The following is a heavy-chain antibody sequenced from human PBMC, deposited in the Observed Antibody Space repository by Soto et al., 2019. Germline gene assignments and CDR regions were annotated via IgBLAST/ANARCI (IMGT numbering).Heavy chain of an antibody. CDR1: GYSFTSYW. V-gene: IGHV5-51*01. D-gene: IGHD3-10*01. Sequence: PGESLKISCKGSGYSFTSYWIGWVRQMPGKGLEWMGIIYPGDSDTRYSPSFQGQVTISADKSISTAYLQWSSLKASDTAMYYCARRKLSTTMVRVSSGPADYWGQGTLVTVSS. CDR3: ARRKLSTTMVRVSSGPADY. CDR2: IYPGDSDT. J-gene: IGHJ4*02.